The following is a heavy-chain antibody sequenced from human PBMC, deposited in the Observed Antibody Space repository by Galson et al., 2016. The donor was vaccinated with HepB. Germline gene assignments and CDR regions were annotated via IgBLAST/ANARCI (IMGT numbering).Heavy chain of an antibody. D-gene: IGHD4-17*01. CDR1: GFSFDDYA. V-gene: IGHV3-9*01. J-gene: IGHJ5*02. CDR3: ARGYNYGDYISGWFDP. Sequence: SLRLSCAASGFSFDDYAMHWIRQAPGKGLEWVSGISWNSGNIGYADSVKGRFIVSRDNAKNSLYLQMNSLRAEDTALYHCARGYNYGDYISGWFDPWGQGTLVTVSS. CDR2: ISWNSGNI.